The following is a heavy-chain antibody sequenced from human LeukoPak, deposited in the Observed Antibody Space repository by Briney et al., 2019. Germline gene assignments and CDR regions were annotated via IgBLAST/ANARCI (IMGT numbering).Heavy chain of an antibody. CDR1: GFTFSSYA. CDR2: ISSSGGST. V-gene: IGHV3-64*01. CDR3: ARLDVYYYYYYMDV. J-gene: IGHJ6*03. D-gene: IGHD3-9*01. Sequence: GGSLRLSSAASGFTFSSYAMHWVRQAPGKGLEYVSAISSSGGSTYYANSVKGRFTISRDNSKNTLYLQMGSLRAEDLAVYYCARLDVYYYYYYMDVWGKGTTVTVSS.